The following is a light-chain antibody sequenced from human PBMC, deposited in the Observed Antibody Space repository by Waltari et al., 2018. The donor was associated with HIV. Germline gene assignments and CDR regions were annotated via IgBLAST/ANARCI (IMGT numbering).Light chain of an antibody. CDR1: SLRSYY. CDR2: GKN. V-gene: IGLV3-19*01. CDR3: NSRDSSGNHPV. J-gene: IGLJ2*01. Sequence: SSELTQDPAVSVALGQTVRITCQGDSLRSYYASWYQQKPGQAPVLVIYGKNNRPSGIPDRFSGSSSGNTASLTITGAQAEDEADYCCNSRDSSGNHPVFGGGTKLTVL.